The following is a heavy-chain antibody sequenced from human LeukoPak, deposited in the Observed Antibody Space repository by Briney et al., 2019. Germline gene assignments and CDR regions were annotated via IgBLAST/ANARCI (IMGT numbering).Heavy chain of an antibody. V-gene: IGHV3-7*01. CDR3: ARARYSDY. CDR1: GFTFSNYW. CDR2: IKQDGSEK. J-gene: IGHJ4*02. Sequence: PGGSLRLSCAASGFTFSNYWMTWVRQAPGKGLEWVANIKQDGSEKDYVDSVKGRFTISRDNVKSSLYLQMNSLRAEDTAVYYCARARYSDYWGQGTLVTVSS.